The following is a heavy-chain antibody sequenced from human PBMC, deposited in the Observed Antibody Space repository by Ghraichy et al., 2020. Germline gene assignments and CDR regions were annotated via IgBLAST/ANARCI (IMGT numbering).Heavy chain of an antibody. CDR1: GFTFSSYS. CDR3: AREGSGSYYFDY. Sequence: CAASGFTFSSYSMNWVRQAPGKGLEWVSSISSSSSYIYYADSVKGRFTISRDNAKNSLYLQMNSLRAEDTAVYYCAREGSGSYYFDYWGQGTLVTVSS. D-gene: IGHD3-10*01. J-gene: IGHJ4*02. CDR2: ISSSSSYI. V-gene: IGHV3-21*01.